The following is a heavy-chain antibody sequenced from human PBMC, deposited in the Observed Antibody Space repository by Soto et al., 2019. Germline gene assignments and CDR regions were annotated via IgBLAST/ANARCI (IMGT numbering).Heavy chain of an antibody. V-gene: IGHV3-23*01. CDR1: GFTFSSYA. D-gene: IGHD1-1*01. CDR3: AKRTMAYYYYYMDV. Sequence: GGSLRLSCAASGFTFSSYAMSWVRQAPGKGLEWVSAISGSGGSTYYADSVKGRFTISRDNSKNTLYLQMNSLRAEDTAVYYCAKRTMAYYYYYMDVWGKGTTVTVSS. J-gene: IGHJ6*03. CDR2: ISGSGGST.